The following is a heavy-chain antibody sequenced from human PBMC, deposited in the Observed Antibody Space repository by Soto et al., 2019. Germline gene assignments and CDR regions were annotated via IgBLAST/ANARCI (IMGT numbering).Heavy chain of an antibody. Sequence: EVQLVESGGGLVQPGRSLRLSCAASGFTFDDYAMHWVRQAPGKGLEWVSGISWNSGNRDYADSVKGRFTISRDNAKNPLDLRMNSLRAEDTALYYCGKDGVAVAMSSYGMDVWGQGTTVTVSS. CDR1: GFTFDDYA. V-gene: IGHV3-9*01. D-gene: IGHD6-19*01. CDR2: ISWNSGNR. CDR3: GKDGVAVAMSSYGMDV. J-gene: IGHJ6*02.